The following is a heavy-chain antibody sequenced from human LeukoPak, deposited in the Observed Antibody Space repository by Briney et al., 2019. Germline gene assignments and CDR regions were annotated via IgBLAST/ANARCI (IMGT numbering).Heavy chain of an antibody. V-gene: IGHV3-21*01. J-gene: IGHJ4*02. CDR3: ARDVAKLWFGELSGVGYQPFDY. D-gene: IGHD3-10*01. CDR1: GFTFSSYS. CDR2: ISSSSSYI. Sequence: GGSLRLSCAASGFTFSSYSMNWVRQAPGKGLEWVSSISSSSSYIYYADSVKGRFTISRDNAKNSLYLQMNSLRAEDTAVYYCARDVAKLWFGELSGVGYQPFDYWGQGTLVTVSS.